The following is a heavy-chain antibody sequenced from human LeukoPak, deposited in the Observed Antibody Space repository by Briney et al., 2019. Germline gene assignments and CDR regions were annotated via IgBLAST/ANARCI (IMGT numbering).Heavy chain of an antibody. Sequence: GGSLRLSCAASGFTFSSYAMSWVRQAPGKGLEWVSAISGSGGSIYYADSVKGRFTISRDNSKNTLYLQMNSLRAEDTAVYYCAKGPSHSSGWYVGYWGQGTLVTVSS. CDR2: ISGSGGSI. J-gene: IGHJ4*02. D-gene: IGHD6-19*01. V-gene: IGHV3-23*01. CDR3: AKGPSHSSGWYVGY. CDR1: GFTFSSYA.